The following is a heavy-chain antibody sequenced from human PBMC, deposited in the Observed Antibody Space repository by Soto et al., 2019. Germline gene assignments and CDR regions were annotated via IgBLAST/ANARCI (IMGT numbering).Heavy chain of an antibody. CDR3: ARGMTPPGAPAWYYFDS. D-gene: IGHD2-8*02. CDR2: FSLSGTT. J-gene: IGHJ4*02. V-gene: IGHV4-4*07. Sequence: PSETLSLTCTVSGASITGSFFWSWIRQPAGKGLEWIGRFSLSGTTNYNPSLRSRVTMSADVSKNQVSLRLTSVTAADTALYYCARGMTPPGAPAWYYFDSWGQGTLVTVSS. CDR1: GASITGSFF.